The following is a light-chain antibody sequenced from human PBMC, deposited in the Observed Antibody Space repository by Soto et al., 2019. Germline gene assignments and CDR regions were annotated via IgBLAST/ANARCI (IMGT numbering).Light chain of an antibody. Sequence: DIQMTQSPSSLSASVGDRVTITCRASQSIRRFLNWYQQKPGKAPKLLIYGASSLQSGVPSRFSDSGSGTDFTLTISSLQPEDFATYYCHQSYSTRVFGQGTKLEIK. CDR1: QSIRRF. V-gene: IGKV1-39*01. J-gene: IGKJ2*01. CDR2: GAS. CDR3: HQSYSTRV.